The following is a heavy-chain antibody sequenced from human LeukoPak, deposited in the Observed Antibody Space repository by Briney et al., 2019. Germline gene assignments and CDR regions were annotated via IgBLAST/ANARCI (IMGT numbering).Heavy chain of an antibody. J-gene: IGHJ6*02. CDR2: IYSGGST. D-gene: IGHD3-10*01. CDR3: ARAGDYYGSGSYSLDYGMDV. CDR1: GFTVSSNY. V-gene: IGHV3-66*01. Sequence: GGSLRLSCAASGFTVSSNYMSWVRQAPGKGLEWVSVIYSGGSTYYADSVKGRFTISRDNSKNTLYLQMNSLRAEDTAVYYCARAGDYYGSGSYSLDYGMDVWGQGTTVTVSS.